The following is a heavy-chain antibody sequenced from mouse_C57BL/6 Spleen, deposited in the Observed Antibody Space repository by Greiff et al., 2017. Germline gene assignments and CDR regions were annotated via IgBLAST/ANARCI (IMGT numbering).Heavy chain of an antibody. D-gene: IGHD1-1*01. CDR2: INPGSGGT. J-gene: IGHJ2*01. Sequence: QVQLQQSGAELVRPGTSVKVSCKASGYAFTNYLIEWVKQRPGQGLEWIGVINPGSGGTNYNEKFKGKATLTADKSSSTAYMQLSSLTSEDSAVYFCARSNYGYFDYWGQGTTLTVSS. CDR1: GYAFTNYL. V-gene: IGHV1-54*01. CDR3: ARSNYGYFDY.